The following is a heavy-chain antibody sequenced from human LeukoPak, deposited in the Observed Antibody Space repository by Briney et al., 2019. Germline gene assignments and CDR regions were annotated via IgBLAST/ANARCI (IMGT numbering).Heavy chain of an antibody. CDR2: MNPNSDNT. Sequence: ASVKVSCKASGYTFNSYDINWVRQATGQGLEWMGWMNPNSDNTGYAQKFQGRVTMTRNTSISTAYMELSSLRSEDTALYYCARVYYLWESYRYLFDYWGQGSLVTVSS. V-gene: IGHV1-8*01. J-gene: IGHJ4*02. CDR3: ARVYYLWESYRYLFDY. D-gene: IGHD3-16*02. CDR1: GYTFNSYD.